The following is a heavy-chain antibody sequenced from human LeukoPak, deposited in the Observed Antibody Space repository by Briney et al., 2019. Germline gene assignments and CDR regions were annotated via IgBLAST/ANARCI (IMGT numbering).Heavy chain of an antibody. D-gene: IGHD6-19*01. CDR3: ARAHPQWLVFAGNDAFDI. Sequence: ASVKVSCKASGYTFTGYYMHWVRQATGQGLEWMGWMNPNSGNTGYAQKFQGRVTMTRNTSISTAYMELSSLRSEDTAVYYCARAHPQWLVFAGNDAFDIWGQGTMVTVSS. CDR1: GYTFTGYY. J-gene: IGHJ3*02. CDR2: MNPNSGNT. V-gene: IGHV1-8*02.